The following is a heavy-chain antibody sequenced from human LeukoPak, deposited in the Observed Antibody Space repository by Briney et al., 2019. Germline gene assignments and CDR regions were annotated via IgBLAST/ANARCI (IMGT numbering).Heavy chain of an antibody. CDR3: ASLVVPAAMGAYDAFDI. Sequence: GGSLRLSCAASGFTFSSYSMNWVRQAPGKGLEWVSSISSSSSYIYYADSVKGRVTISRDNAKNSLYLQMNSLRAEDTAVYYCASLVVPAAMGAYDAFDIWGQGTMVTVSS. CDR2: ISSSSSYI. V-gene: IGHV3-21*01. CDR1: GFTFSSYS. J-gene: IGHJ3*02. D-gene: IGHD2-2*01.